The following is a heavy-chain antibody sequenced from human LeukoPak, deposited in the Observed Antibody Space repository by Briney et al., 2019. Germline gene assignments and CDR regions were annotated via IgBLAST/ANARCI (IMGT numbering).Heavy chain of an antibody. CDR3: ARAFEVLRYFDWLPTYYFDY. J-gene: IGHJ4*02. V-gene: IGHV4-39*07. CDR2: IYYSGST. CDR1: GGSISSSSYY. Sequence: PSETLSLTCTVSGGSISSSSYYWGWIRQPPGKGLEWIGSIYYSGSTCYNPSLKSRVTISVDTSKNQFSLKLSSVAAADTAVYYCARAFEVLRYFDWLPTYYFDYWGQGTLVTVSS. D-gene: IGHD3-9*01.